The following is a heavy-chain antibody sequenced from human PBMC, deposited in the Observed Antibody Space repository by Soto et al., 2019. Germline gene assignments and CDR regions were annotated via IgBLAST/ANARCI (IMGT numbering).Heavy chain of an antibody. J-gene: IGHJ6*02. D-gene: IGHD2-15*01. CDR1: GYSFTSYW. CDR3: ARRGHCSGGRCYPGAYYYYYYGMDV. V-gene: IGHV5-10-1*01. CDR2: IDPSDSYT. Sequence: PGESLKISCKGSGYSFTSYWISWVRQMPGKGLEWMGRIDPSDSYTNYSPSFQGHVTISADKSISTAYLQWSSLKASDTAMYYCARRGHCSGGRCYPGAYYYYYYGMDVWGQGTTAT.